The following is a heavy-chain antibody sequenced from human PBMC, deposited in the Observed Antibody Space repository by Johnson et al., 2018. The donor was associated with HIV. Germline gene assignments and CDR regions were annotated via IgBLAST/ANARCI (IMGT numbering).Heavy chain of an antibody. J-gene: IGHJ3*02. CDR1: GFSFSTYW. D-gene: IGHD2-15*01. CDR2: IDTEGSGT. Sequence: VESGGRLVQPGGSLRLSCAASGFSFSTYWMHWVRPVPGKGLVWVSRIDTEGSGTTYADSVKGRFTISRDNPKNTVDLQLISLRAEDTAVYSCARDGGAGSGDDAFDIWGQGKMVTVSS. CDR3: ARDGGAGSGDDAFDI. V-gene: IGHV3-74*03.